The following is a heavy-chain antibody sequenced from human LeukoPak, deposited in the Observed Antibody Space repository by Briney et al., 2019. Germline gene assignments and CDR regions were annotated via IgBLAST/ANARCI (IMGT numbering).Heavy chain of an antibody. J-gene: IGHJ4*02. D-gene: IGHD3-22*01. CDR1: GFTFSSYW. V-gene: IGHV3-7*01. CDR3: ASGYYYDSSGYYY. Sequence: GGSLRLSCAASGFTFSSYWMSWVRQAPGKGLEWVANIKQVGSEKYYVDSVKGRFIISRDNAKNSLYLQMNSLRAEDTAVYYCASGYYYDSSGYYYWGQGTLVTVSS. CDR2: IKQVGSEK.